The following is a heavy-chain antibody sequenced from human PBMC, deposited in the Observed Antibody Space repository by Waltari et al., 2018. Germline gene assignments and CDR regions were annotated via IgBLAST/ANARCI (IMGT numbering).Heavy chain of an antibody. J-gene: IGHJ3*02. CDR3: ASPRRGTAFDI. Sequence: EVQLVESGGGLVQPGGSLRLSCIGSGFTFRSYWMSWVRQAPGKGLEWVASINQDGNDKYYVASVKGRFNISRDNAKNSLFLQMDSPRADDTSIFFCASPRRGTAFDIWGQGTVVTVST. CDR2: INQDGNDK. CDR1: GFTFRSYW. D-gene: IGHD3-16*01. V-gene: IGHV3-7*02.